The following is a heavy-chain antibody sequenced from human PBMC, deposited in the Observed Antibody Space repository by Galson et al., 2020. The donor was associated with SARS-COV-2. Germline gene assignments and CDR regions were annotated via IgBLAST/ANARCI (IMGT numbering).Heavy chain of an antibody. J-gene: IGHJ4*02. D-gene: IGHD2-15*01. Sequence: SGPTLVKPTQTLTLTCTFSGFSLSTTGMCMSWIRQPPGRALEWLALLDWGGDEYYSPSLKTRLTISKDTAKNQVVLTMTNMDHVDTATYYCARILGGSSGGYYFDYWCQGALVTVSS. V-gene: IGHV2-70*01. CDR2: LDWGGDE. CDR3: ARILGGSSGGYYFDY. CDR1: GFSLSTTGMC.